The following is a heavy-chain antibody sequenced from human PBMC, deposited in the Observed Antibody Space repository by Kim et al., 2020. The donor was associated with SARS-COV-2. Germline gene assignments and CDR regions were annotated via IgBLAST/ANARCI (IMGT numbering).Heavy chain of an antibody. J-gene: IGHJ6*02. V-gene: IGHV1-3*01. CDR3: ARDVKQWQYYYGMDV. D-gene: IGHD6-19*01. Sequence: QKFQGRVTITRDTAASTAYMELSSLRSEDTAVYYCARDVKQWQYYYGMDVWGQGTTVTVSS.